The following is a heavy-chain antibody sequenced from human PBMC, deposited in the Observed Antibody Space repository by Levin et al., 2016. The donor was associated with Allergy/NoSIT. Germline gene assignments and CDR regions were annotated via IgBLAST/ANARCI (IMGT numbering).Heavy chain of an antibody. J-gene: IGHJ4*02. V-gene: IGHV5-51*01. CDR1: GYTFANYW. CDR2: IYPDDSDA. Sequence: GESLKISCQGSGYTFANYWVAWVRQMPGKGLEWMGMIYPDDSDARYSPSFQGQVIMSVDKSISTAYLQWSSLKASDTAMYYCARRLKGVKTAGGNYPDYWGQGTLVTVSS. CDR3: ARRLKGVKTAGGNYPDY. D-gene: IGHD6-13*01.